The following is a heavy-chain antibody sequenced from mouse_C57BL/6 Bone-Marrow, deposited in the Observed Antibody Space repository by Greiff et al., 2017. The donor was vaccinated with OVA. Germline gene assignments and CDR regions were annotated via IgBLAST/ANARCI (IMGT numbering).Heavy chain of an antibody. Sequence: VQLQQSDAELVKPGASVKISCKVSGYTFTDHTIHWMKQRPEQGLEWIGYIYPRDGSTKYNEKFKGKATLTADQYASTAYMQLNSLTSEDSAVYFCAREDGSRYFDVWGTGTTVTVSS. V-gene: IGHV1-78*01. CDR1: GYTFTDHT. J-gene: IGHJ1*03. CDR3: AREDGSRYFDV. D-gene: IGHD1-1*01. CDR2: IYPRDGST.